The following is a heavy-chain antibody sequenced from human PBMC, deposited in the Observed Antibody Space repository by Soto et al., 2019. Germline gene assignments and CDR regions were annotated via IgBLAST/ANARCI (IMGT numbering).Heavy chain of an antibody. J-gene: IGHJ4*02. CDR3: ARSTVLGKDFDY. CDR2: IYYSGST. CDR1: GGSISSGGYY. D-gene: IGHD4-17*01. V-gene: IGHV4-31*03. Sequence: QVQLQESGPGLVKPSQTLSLTCTVSGGSISSGGYYWSWIRQHPGKGLEWIGYIYYSGSTYYNPSLRSRVTISVDTSKNQFSLKLSSVTAADTAVYYCARSTVLGKDFDYWGQGTLVTVSS.